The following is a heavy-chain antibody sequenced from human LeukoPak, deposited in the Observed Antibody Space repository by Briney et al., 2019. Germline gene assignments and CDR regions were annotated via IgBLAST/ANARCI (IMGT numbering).Heavy chain of an antibody. D-gene: IGHD1-26*01. CDR3: VKSGGYGLIDY. Sequence: PSETLSLTCTVSGGSISSSSYYWGWIRQPPGKGLEWIGSIYYSGSTYYNPSLKSRVTISVDTSKNQFSLRLNSVTAADTAMYFCVKSGGYGLIDYWGQGTLVTVSS. CDR1: GGSISSSSYY. CDR2: IYYSGST. V-gene: IGHV4-39*01. J-gene: IGHJ4*02.